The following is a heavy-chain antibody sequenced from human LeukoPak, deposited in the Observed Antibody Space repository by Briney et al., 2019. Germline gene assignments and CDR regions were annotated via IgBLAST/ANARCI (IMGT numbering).Heavy chain of an antibody. V-gene: IGHV3-30*18. CDR1: GFTFSNYG. D-gene: IGHD5-18*01. CDR2: ISYDGSNK. J-gene: IGHJ4*02. Sequence: GGSLRLSCAASGFTFSNYGMHWVRQAPGKGLEWVAVISYDGSNKYYADSVKGRFTISRDNSKNTLYLQMNSLRAEDTAVYNCAKDHASLDTAMVVLFEFDSWGQGTLVTVSS. CDR3: AKDHASLDTAMVVLFEFDS.